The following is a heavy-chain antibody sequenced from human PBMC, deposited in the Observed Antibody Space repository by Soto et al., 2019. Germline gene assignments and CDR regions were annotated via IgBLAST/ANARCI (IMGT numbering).Heavy chain of an antibody. Sequence: PSETLSLTCTVSGCSISSYYWSWVRQPPGKGLEWIGYIYYSGSTNYNPSLKSRVTISVDTSKNQFSLKLRSVTAADTAVYYCARLEVYFDWQQPYYFDDWGQGTRVTVVS. D-gene: IGHD3-9*01. CDR3: ARLEVYFDWQQPYYFDD. V-gene: IGHV4-59*08. CDR1: GCSISSYY. J-gene: IGHJ4*02. CDR2: IYYSGST.